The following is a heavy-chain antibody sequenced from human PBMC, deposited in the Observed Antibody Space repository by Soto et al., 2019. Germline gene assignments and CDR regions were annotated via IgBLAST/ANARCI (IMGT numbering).Heavy chain of an antibody. V-gene: IGHV3-30-3*01. D-gene: IGHD2-15*01. Sequence: QVQLVESGGGVVQPGRSLSLSCAASGFTFSTYAMHWVRQAPGKGLEWVAVISDDGSNKYFADSVKGRFTICRDNSKTPLYLQMDSLRAEDTAVYYWARVMYCSGGSCYHLAYWGQGTLVPVSS. CDR2: ISDDGSNK. CDR1: GFTFSTYA. CDR3: ARVMYCSGGSCYHLAY. J-gene: IGHJ4*02.